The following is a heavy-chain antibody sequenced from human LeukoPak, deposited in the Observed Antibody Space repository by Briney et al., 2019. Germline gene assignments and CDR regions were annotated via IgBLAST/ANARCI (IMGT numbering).Heavy chain of an antibody. V-gene: IGHV3-30*03. CDR3: ARGRRFPYYYYGMDV. CDR1: GFTFSSYG. Sequence: GRSLRLSCAASGFTFSSYGMHWVRQAPGKGLEWVAVISYDGSNKYYADSVKGRFTISRDNSKNTLYLQMNSLRAEDTAVYYCARGRRFPYYYYGMDVWGQGTTVTVSS. CDR2: ISYDGSNK. J-gene: IGHJ6*02.